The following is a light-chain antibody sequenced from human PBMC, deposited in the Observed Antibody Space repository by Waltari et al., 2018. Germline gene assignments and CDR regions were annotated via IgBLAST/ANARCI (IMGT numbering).Light chain of an antibody. CDR3: CSYGRGSTWV. V-gene: IGLV2-23*01. J-gene: IGLJ3*02. CDR2: EGT. CDR1: STDVGSYNL. Sequence: QSALTQPASVSGSPGQSLTISCPGTSTDVGSYNLVSWYQHHPGKAPKLMIYEGTPRRSGVSPRCSACKSGDTASPTITGGQDEDEADYYCCSYGRGSTWVFGGGTKLTVL.